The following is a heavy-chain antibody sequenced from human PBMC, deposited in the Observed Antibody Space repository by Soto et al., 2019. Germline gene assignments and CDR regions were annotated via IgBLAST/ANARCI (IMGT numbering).Heavy chain of an antibody. CDR1: GFTFSDSW. D-gene: IGHD4-4*01. CDR3: VRGGSNYAS. V-gene: IGHV3-7*01. J-gene: IGHJ5*02. Sequence: EVQLVESGGGLVQPGGSLRLSCTASGFTFSDSWMTWVRQAPGKGLEWVARIKPDESEKKYADSVKGRFSISRDNAKKSMFLPMDRLGGEDTAVYYCVRGGSNYASWGQGTLVTVSS. CDR2: IKPDESEK.